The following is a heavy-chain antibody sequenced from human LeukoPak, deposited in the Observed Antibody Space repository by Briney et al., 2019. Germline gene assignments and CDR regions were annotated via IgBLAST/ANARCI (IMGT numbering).Heavy chain of an antibody. CDR1: GFTFSSYG. D-gene: IGHD1-1*01. J-gene: IGHJ4*02. Sequence: TGGSLRLSCAASGFTFSSYGMHWVRQAPGKGLEWVAVISYDGSNKYYAASVKGRFTISRDNSKNTLYLQMNSLRAEDTAVYYCAKDRSGTEKYFDYWGQGTLVTVSS. CDR3: AKDRSGTEKYFDY. CDR2: ISYDGSNK. V-gene: IGHV3-30*18.